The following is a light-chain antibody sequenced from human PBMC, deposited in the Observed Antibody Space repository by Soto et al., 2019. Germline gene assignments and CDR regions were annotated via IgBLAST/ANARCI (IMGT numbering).Light chain of an antibody. CDR3: QHGA. CDR2: TAS. J-gene: IGKJ1*01. V-gene: IGKV1-5*03. Sequence: DIQMTQSPSTLSASVGDKVTISCRASQSIHTWLAWYQQKPGKAPKLLLYTASDLQSGVPSRFSGSGSGTEFTLTITSLQPEDFATYYCQHGAFGQGTRVEMK. CDR1: QSIHTW.